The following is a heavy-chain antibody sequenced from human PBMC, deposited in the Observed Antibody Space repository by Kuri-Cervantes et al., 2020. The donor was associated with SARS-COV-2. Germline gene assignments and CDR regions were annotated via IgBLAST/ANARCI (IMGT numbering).Heavy chain of an antibody. V-gene: IGHV4-61*02. J-gene: IGHJ6*03. CDR2: IYTSGST. D-gene: IGHD3-3*01. CDR1: GGSISSGSYY. Sequence: LRLSCTVSGGSISSGSYYWSWIRQPAGKGLEWIGRIYTSGSTNYNPSLKSRVTISVDTSKNQFSLKLSSVTAADTAVYYCARDRITIFGVVTSPMDVWGKGTTVNRLL. CDR3: ARDRITIFGVVTSPMDV.